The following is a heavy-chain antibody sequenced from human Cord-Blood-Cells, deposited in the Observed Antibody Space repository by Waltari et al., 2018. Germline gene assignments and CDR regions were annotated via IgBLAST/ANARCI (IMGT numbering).Heavy chain of an antibody. J-gene: IGHJ5*02. CDR1: EGTFSSYA. CDR3: AGGGYCSSTSCYNWFDP. CDR2: IIPNLCIA. Sequence: QVQLVQSGAEVKKPGPSVKVSCKASEGTFSSYAITWVRQAPGQGLEGMGKIIPNLCIANDAQKFQGRVTITADKSTSTAYMELSSLRSEDTAVYYCAGGGYCSSTSCYNWFDPWGQGTLVTVSS. V-gene: IGHV1-69*09. D-gene: IGHD2-2*01.